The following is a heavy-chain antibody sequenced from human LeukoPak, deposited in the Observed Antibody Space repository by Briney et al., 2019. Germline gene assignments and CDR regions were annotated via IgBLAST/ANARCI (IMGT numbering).Heavy chain of an antibody. J-gene: IGHJ5*02. D-gene: IGHD2-2*01. V-gene: IGHV4-59*01. Sequence: PSETLSLTCTVSGGSISSYYWSWIRQPPGKGLEWIGCIYYSGSTNYNPSLKSRVTISVDTSKNQFSLKLSSVTAADTAVYYCARGGADIVVVPADWFDPWGQGTLVTVSS. CDR2: IYYSGST. CDR1: GGSISSYY. CDR3: ARGGADIVVVPADWFDP.